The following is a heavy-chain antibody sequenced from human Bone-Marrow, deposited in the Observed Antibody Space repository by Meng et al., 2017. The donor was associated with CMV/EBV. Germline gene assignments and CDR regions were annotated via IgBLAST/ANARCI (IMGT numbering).Heavy chain of an antibody. J-gene: IGHJ6*02. V-gene: IGHV3-23*03. CDR3: AKEDGSGSYLPYYYYGMDV. CDR2: IYSGGSSK. Sequence: GGSLRLSCAASGFTFSSYAMSWVRQAPGKGLEWVSVIYSGGSSKYYADSVKGRFTISRDNSKNTLYLQMNSLRAEDTAVYYCAKEDGSGSYLPYYYYGMDVWGQGTTVTFYS. CDR1: GFTFSSYA. D-gene: IGHD3-10*01.